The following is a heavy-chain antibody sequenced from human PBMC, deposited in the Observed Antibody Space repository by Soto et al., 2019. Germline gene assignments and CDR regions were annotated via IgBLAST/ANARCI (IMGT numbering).Heavy chain of an antibody. D-gene: IGHD5-18*01. CDR3: ARAPTAMALNWFDP. J-gene: IGHJ5*02. CDR1: GGSISSYY. V-gene: IGHV4-59*01. Sequence: PLETLSLTCTVSGGSISSYYWRWIRQPPGKGLEWIGYIYYSGSTNYNPSLKSRVTISVDTSKNQFSLKLSSVTAADTAVYYCARAPTAMALNWFDPWGQGTLVTVSS. CDR2: IYYSGST.